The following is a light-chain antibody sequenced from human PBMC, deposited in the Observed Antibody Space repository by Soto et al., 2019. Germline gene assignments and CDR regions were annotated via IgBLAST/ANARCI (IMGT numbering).Light chain of an antibody. CDR3: QQYGDSPQP. CDR2: GAS. CDR1: QSVGSS. Sequence: EVVLTQSPGTLSLSPGERATLSCRASQSVGSSLSWYQQKPGQAPRLLFYGASNRATAIPDRFSGSGFGTDFTLTITRLEPEDFAVYYCQQYGDSPQPFG. J-gene: IGKJ1*01. V-gene: IGKV3-20*01.